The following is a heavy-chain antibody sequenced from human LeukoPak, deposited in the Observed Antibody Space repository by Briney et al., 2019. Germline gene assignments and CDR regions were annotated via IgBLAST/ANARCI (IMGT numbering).Heavy chain of an antibody. CDR3: ARHRPRGYYFDY. CDR2: IYPGDSDT. V-gene: IGHV5-51*01. Sequence: XGXVRQLPGKGLEWMGIIYPGDSDTRYSPSFQGQVTISADKSISTAYLQWSSLKASDTAMYYCARHRPRGYYFDYWGQGTLVTVSS. J-gene: IGHJ4*02. D-gene: IGHD3-10*01.